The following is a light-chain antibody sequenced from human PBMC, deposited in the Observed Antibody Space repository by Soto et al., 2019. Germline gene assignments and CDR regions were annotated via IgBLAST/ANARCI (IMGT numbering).Light chain of an antibody. CDR2: ATS. CDR1: QSISGH. J-gene: IGKJ3*01. Sequence: DIQMTQSPSSLSASVGDRVTITCRASQSISGHLNWYQHKPGKAPELLIYATSTLHIGVPSRFSGSGSGTDFSLTISSLQPEDFATYYCQQSYSSPRFTFGPGTKVDSK. V-gene: IGKV1-39*01. CDR3: QQSYSSPRFT.